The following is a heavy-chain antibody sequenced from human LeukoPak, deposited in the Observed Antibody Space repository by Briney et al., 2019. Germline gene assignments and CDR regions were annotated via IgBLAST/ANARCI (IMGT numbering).Heavy chain of an antibody. J-gene: IGHJ4*02. V-gene: IGHV4-39*07. D-gene: IGHD3-10*01. CDR1: GGSISSSSYY. CDR3: ARESRSITMVRGVITEEYYFDY. CDR2: IYYSGST. Sequence: SETLSLTCTVSGGSISSSSYYWGWIRQPPGKGLEWIGSIYYSGSTYYNPSLKSRVTISVDTSKNQFSLKLSSVTAADTAVYYCARESRSITMVRGVITEEYYFDYWGQGTLVTVSS.